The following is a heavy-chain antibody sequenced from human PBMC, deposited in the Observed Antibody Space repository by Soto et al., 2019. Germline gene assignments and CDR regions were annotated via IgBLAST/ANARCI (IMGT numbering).Heavy chain of an antibody. CDR2: IDPKSGDT. Sequence: QVQLVQSGAEVKKPGASVKVSCTASGYTFTENQIHWLRRAPGQRLEWMGRIDPKSGDTHFAPTYQGRVTMTRDTSTNTVYMELTRLTSDDTAIYFCAMRHCLDYIRWSFAPWGQGTLVTVSS. D-gene: IGHD3-16*01. CDR3: AMRHCLDYIRWSFAP. V-gene: IGHV1-2*02. J-gene: IGHJ5*02. CDR1: GYTFTENQ.